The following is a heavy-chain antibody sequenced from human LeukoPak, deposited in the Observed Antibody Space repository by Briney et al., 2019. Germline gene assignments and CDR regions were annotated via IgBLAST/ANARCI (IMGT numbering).Heavy chain of an antibody. V-gene: IGHV4-31*03. J-gene: IGHJ5*02. CDR1: GGSISSGGYY. Sequence: SETLSLTCTVSGGSISSGGYYWSWIRQHPGKGLEWIGYIYNSGSTYYNPSLKSRVTISVDTSKNQFSLKLSSVTAADTAVYYCARDLRDGHYYDSSGSWFDPWGQGTLVTVSS. D-gene: IGHD3-22*01. CDR2: IYNSGST. CDR3: ARDLRDGHYYDSSGSWFDP.